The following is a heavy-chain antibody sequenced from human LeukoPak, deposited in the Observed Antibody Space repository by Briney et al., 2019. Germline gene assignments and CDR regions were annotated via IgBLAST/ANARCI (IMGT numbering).Heavy chain of an antibody. CDR1: GGTFSSYA. V-gene: IGHV1-69*05. J-gene: IGHJ4*02. CDR2: IIPIFGTA. CDR3: ARERRYCSSTSCYGFPTVDY. Sequence: SVKVSCKASGGTFSSYAISWVRQAPGQGLEWMGGIIPIFGTANYAQKLQGRVTMTTDTSTSTAYMELRSLRSDDTAVYYCARERRYCSSTSCYGFPTVDYWGQGTLVTVSS. D-gene: IGHD2-2*01.